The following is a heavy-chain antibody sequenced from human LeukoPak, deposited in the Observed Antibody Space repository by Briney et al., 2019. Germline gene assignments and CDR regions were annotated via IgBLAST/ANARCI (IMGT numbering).Heavy chain of an antibody. CDR1: GFTFSSYW. V-gene: IGHV3-7*01. Sequence: GGSLRLSCAASGFTFSSYWMSWVRQAPGKGLEWVANIKQDGSEKYYVDSVKGRFTISRDNAKNSLYLQMNSLRAEDTAVYYCARTMGELLIYYFGYWGQGTLVTVSS. D-gene: IGHD1-26*01. CDR2: IKQDGSEK. J-gene: IGHJ4*02. CDR3: ARTMGELLIYYFGY.